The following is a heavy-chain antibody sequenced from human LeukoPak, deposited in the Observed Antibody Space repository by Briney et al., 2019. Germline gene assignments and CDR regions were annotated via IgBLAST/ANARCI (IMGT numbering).Heavy chain of an antibody. J-gene: IGHJ4*02. CDR1: GGSISSGGYY. Sequence: SQTLSLACTVSGGSISSGGYYWSWIRQHPGKGLEWIGYIYYSGSTSYNPSLKSRVTISIDTSKNQFSLKLSSVTAADTAVYYCARDGGYGSGTYRFDYWGQGTLVTVSS. CDR3: ARDGGYGSGTYRFDY. V-gene: IGHV4-31*03. D-gene: IGHD3-10*01. CDR2: IYYSGST.